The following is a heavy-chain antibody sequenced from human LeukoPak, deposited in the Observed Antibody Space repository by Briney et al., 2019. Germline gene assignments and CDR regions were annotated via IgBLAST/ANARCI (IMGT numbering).Heavy chain of an antibody. CDR2: IYHSGST. D-gene: IGHD7-27*01. J-gene: IGHJ4*02. CDR3: ARDGDDFMYYFDY. CDR1: GYSISSGYY. Sequence: SETLSLTCTVSGYSISSGYYWGWIRQPPGKGLEWIGSIYHSGSTYYNPSLKSRVTISVDTSKNQFSLKLSSVTAADTAVYYCARDGDDFMYYFDYWGQGTLVTVSS. V-gene: IGHV4-38-2*02.